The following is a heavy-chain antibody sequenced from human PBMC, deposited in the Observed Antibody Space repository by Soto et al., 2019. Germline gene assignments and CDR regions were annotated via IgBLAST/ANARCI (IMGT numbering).Heavy chain of an antibody. CDR2: IYYSGST. J-gene: IGHJ2*01. V-gene: IGHV4-30-4*01. CDR1: GGSISSGDYY. CDR3: AREKTDGDYHVGYFDL. D-gene: IGHD4-17*01. Sequence: PSETLSLTCTVSGGSISSGDYYWSWIRQPPGKGLEWIGYIYYSGSTYYNPSLKSRVTISVDTSKNQFSLKLSSVTAADTAVYYCAREKTDGDYHVGYFDLWGRGTLVTVYS.